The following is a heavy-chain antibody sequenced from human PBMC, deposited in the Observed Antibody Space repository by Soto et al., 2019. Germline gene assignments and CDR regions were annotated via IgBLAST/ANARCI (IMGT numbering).Heavy chain of an antibody. CDR3: ARASAYSTPWSFDN. CDR1: CYTFSRYG. D-gene: IGHD6-13*01. J-gene: IGHJ4*02. Sequence: ASVKVSCKASCYTFSRYGISWVRQAPGQGLEWMGWTSGFNGNTKESEKLQGRVTLTTDTAANTAHMELRGLRSDDTAVYYCARASAYSTPWSFDNWGQGTQVTVSS. CDR2: TSGFNGNT. V-gene: IGHV1-18*01.